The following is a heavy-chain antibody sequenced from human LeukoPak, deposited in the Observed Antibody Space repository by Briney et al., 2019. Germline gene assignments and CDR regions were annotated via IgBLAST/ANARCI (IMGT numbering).Heavy chain of an antibody. CDR2: INHSGST. D-gene: IGHD3-16*02. Sequence: SETLSLTCAVYGGSFSGYYWSWIRQPPGKGLEWIGEINHSGSTNYNPSLKNRVTISVDTSKNQFSLKLSSVTAADTAVYYCAREDYDYVWGSYRYPNWFDPWGQGTLVTVSS. CDR3: AREDYDYVWGSYRYPNWFDP. J-gene: IGHJ5*02. V-gene: IGHV4-34*01. CDR1: GGSFSGYY.